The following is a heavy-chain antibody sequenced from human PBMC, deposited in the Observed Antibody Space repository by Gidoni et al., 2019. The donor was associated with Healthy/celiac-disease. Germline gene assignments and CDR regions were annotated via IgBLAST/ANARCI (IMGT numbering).Heavy chain of an antibody. V-gene: IGHV3-23*01. J-gene: IGHJ5*02. Sequence: GSTYYADSVKGRFTISRDNSKNTLYLQMNSLRAEDTAVYYCAKKIAAAGTGWFDPWGQGTLVTVSS. CDR3: AKKIAAAGTGWFDP. CDR2: GST. D-gene: IGHD6-13*01.